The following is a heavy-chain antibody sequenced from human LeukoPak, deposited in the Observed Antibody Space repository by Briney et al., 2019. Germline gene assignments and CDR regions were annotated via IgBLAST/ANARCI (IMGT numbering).Heavy chain of an antibody. V-gene: IGHV1-18*01. CDR1: GYTFTSYG. J-gene: IGHJ4*02. Sequence: ASVKVSCKASGYTFTSYGISWVRQAPGQGLEWMGWISAYNGNTNYAQKLQSRVTMTTDTSTSTAYMELRSLRSDDTAVYYCARGDCSGGSCYSGVIYWGQGTLVTVSS. D-gene: IGHD2-15*01. CDR3: ARGDCSGGSCYSGVIY. CDR2: ISAYNGNT.